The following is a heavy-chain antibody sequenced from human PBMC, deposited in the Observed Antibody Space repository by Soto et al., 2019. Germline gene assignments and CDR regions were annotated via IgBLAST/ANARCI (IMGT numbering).Heavy chain of an antibody. V-gene: IGHV3-30-3*01. CDR2: ISYDGSNK. D-gene: IGHD2-15*01. Sequence: ESGGGVVQPGRSLRLSCAASGFTFSSYAMHWVRQAPGKGLEWVAVISYDGSNKYYADSVKGRFTTSRDNSKNTLYLQMNSLRAEDTAVYYCARDSGDCSGGSCHRLTWGGVDYWGQGTLVTVSS. J-gene: IGHJ4*02. CDR1: GFTFSSYA. CDR3: ARDSGDCSGGSCHRLTWGGVDY.